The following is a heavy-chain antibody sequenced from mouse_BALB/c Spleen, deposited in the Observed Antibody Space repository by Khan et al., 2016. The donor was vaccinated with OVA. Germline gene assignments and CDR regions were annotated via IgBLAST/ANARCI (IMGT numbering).Heavy chain of an antibody. CDR1: GYSITSNYA. Sequence: EVQLQESGPGLVKPSQSLSLTCTVTGYSITSNYAWNWIRQFPGNKLEWMGYISYSGSTIYNPSLNSRISITRDTSKNQFFLQLNSVTTEDTATXYCARGNYYGYAMDYLGQGTSITGSS. D-gene: IGHD1-1*01. CDR3: ARGNYYGYAMDY. CDR2: ISYSGST. V-gene: IGHV3-2*02. J-gene: IGHJ4*01.